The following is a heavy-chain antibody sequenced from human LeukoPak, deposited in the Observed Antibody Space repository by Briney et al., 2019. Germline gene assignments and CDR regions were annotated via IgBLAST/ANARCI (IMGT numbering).Heavy chain of an antibody. CDR2: MNPNSGNT. Sequence: ASVKVSCKASGYTFTSYDINWVRQATGQGLEWMGWMNPNSGNTGYAQKFQGRVTMTRNTSISTAYMELSSLRSEDTAVYYCARGNGAGITMIGQRRYYYGMDGWGQGTTVTVSS. V-gene: IGHV1-8*01. CDR3: ARGNGAGITMIGQRRYYYGMDG. J-gene: IGHJ6*02. D-gene: IGHD3-22*01. CDR1: GYTFTSYD.